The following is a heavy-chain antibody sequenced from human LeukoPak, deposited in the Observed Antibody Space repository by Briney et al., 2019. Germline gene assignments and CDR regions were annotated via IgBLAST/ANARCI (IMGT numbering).Heavy chain of an antibody. CDR1: GGSVSSGGYS. D-gene: IGHD6-13*01. CDR3: ASPKYSSSWYRY. V-gene: IGHV4-30-2*02. CDR2: IYHSGST. J-gene: IGHJ4*02. Sequence: PSQTLSLTCAVSGGSVSSGGYSWSWIRQPPGKGLEWIGYIYHSGSTYYNPSLKSRVTISVDTSKNQFSLKLSSVTAADTAVYYCASPKYSSSWYRYWGQGTLVTVSS.